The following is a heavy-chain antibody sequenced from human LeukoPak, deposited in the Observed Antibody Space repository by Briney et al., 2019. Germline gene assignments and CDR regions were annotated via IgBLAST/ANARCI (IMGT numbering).Heavy chain of an antibody. V-gene: IGHV3-74*01. Sequence: PGGSLRLSCAASGLTFSSYWMHWVRQVPGKGPVWVSRIDPDGTSTSYADPVKGRFTISRDNAKNTLYLQMDSLRAEDAAVYYCSAHETLIVVRPFDYWGQGTVVTVSS. CDR2: IDPDGTST. J-gene: IGHJ4*02. CDR1: GLTFSSYW. CDR3: SAHETLIVVRPFDY. D-gene: IGHD3-22*01.